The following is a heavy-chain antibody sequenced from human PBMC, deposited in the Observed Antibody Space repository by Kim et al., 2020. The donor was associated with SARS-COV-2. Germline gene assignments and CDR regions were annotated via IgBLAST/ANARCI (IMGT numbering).Heavy chain of an antibody. CDR1: GFTFSSYS. J-gene: IGHJ6*02. D-gene: IGHD1-7*01. Sequence: GGSLRLSCAASGFTFSSYSMNWVRQAPGKGLEWVSYISSSSSTIYYADSVKGRFTISRDNAKNSLYLQMNSLRDEDTAVYYCARDQLELPGFDYYGMDVWGQGTTVTVSS. V-gene: IGHV3-48*02. CDR3: ARDQLELPGFDYYGMDV. CDR2: ISSSSSTI.